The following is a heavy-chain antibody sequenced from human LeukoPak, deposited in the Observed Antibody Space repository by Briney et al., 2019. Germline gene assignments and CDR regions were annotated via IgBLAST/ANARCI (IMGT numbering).Heavy chain of an antibody. CDR3: ARDAMGSGSSPPDY. CDR1: GGSISSYY. CDR2: IYYSGST. D-gene: IGHD2-15*01. Sequence: SETLSLTCTVSGGSISSYYWSWIRQPPGKGLEWIGYIYYSGSTNYNPSLKSRVTISVDTSKNQFSLKLSSVTAADTAVYHCARDAMGSGSSPPDYWGQGTLVTVSS. V-gene: IGHV4-59*01. J-gene: IGHJ4*02.